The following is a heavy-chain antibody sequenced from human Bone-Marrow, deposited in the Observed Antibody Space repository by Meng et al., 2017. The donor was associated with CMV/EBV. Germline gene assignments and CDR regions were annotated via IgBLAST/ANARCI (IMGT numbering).Heavy chain of an antibody. CDR3: ANDYCDTTTCYI. V-gene: IGHV1-2*02. D-gene: IGHD2-2*02. J-gene: IGHJ4*02. Sequence: ASVKVSCKASGYTFTGYYMHWVRQAPGQGLEWMGWINPDSGGTNYAQNFQGRVTMTRDTSISTAYMELSRLRSDDTAVYYCANDYCDTTTCYIWGQGTLVTVSS. CDR2: INPDSGGT. CDR1: GYTFTGYY.